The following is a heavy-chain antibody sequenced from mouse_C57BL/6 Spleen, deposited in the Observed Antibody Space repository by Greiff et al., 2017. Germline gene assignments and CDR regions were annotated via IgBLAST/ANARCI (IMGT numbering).Heavy chain of an antibody. CDR3: ASLYYYGSRKGWYFDV. Sequence: VQLQQPGAELVKPGASVKLSCKASGYTFTSYWMPWVKQRPGQGLEWIGMIHPNSGSTNYNEKFKSKATLTVDKSSSTAYMQLSSLTSEDSAVYYCASLYYYGSRKGWYFDVWGTGTTVTVSS. V-gene: IGHV1-64*01. CDR2: IHPNSGST. D-gene: IGHD1-1*01. J-gene: IGHJ1*03. CDR1: GYTFTSYW.